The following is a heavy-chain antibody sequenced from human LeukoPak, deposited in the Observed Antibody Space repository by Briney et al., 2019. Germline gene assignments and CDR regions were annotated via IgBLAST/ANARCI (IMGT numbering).Heavy chain of an antibody. D-gene: IGHD3-9*01. J-gene: IGHJ4*02. CDR1: GGSISSYY. Sequence: SETLSLTCTVSGGSISSYYWSWIRQPPGKGLEWIGYIYYSGSTNYNPSLKSRVTISVDTSKNQFSLKLSSVTAADTAVYYCASFLTGSPRAFDYWGQGTLVTVSS. CDR2: IYYSGST. CDR3: ASFLTGSPRAFDY. V-gene: IGHV4-59*08.